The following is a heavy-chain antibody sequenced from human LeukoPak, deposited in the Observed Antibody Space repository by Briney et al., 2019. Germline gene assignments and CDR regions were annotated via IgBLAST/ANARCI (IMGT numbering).Heavy chain of an antibody. V-gene: IGHV3-48*04. CDR1: GFRFNTFW. CDR2: TIMTGTTI. CDR3: ARMRRDLAKGDYFYYYYMDV. J-gene: IGHJ6*03. Sequence: GGSLRLSCAASGFRFNTFWMSWVRQAPGKGLEWVSYTIMTGTTIYYADSVKGRFTISRDNANNSLDLQMNSLRAEDTAVYYCARMRRDLAKGDYFYYYYMDVWGKGTTVIVSS. D-gene: IGHD3-16*01.